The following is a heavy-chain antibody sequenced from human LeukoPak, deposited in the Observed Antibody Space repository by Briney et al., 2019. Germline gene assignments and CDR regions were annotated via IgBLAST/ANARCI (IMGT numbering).Heavy chain of an antibody. J-gene: IGHJ5*01. CDR2: INTADGNT. CDR3: ARPGASSPGNWFAS. Sequence: ASVTVSFTASGYTFTNHAMHWVRQAPGQGLERMGWINTADGNTKYSQKFQGRVTITRDTSASIVYLELTSLRSKDTAVYYCARPGASSPGNWFASWGQGTLVTVSS. CDR1: GYTFTNHA. D-gene: IGHD6-13*01. V-gene: IGHV1-3*04.